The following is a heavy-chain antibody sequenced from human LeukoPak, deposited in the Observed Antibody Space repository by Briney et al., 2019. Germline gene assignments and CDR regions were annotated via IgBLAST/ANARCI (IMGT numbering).Heavy chain of an antibody. V-gene: IGHV3-23*01. J-gene: IGHJ4*02. CDR3: ARDQAYDYVWGSNRYAY. CDR2: ISGSGSST. D-gene: IGHD3-16*02. Sequence: GGSLTLSCAASGFTFNSHAMSWVRQAPGKGLEWVSAISGSGSSTYHADFVKGRFTISRDNSKNTLSLQMNSLRVEDTALYYCARDQAYDYVWGSNRYAYWGQGTLVTVSS. CDR1: GFTFNSHA.